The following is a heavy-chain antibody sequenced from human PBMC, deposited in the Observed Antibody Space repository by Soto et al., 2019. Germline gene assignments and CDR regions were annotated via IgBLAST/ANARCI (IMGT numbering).Heavy chain of an antibody. CDR3: ASLAPLGWFDP. Sequence: PAASVKVSCKASGGTFSSYAISWVRQAPGQGLEWMGGIIPIFGTANYAQKFQGRVTITADKSTSTAYMELSGLRSEDTAVYYCASLAPLGWFDPWGQGTLVTVSS. CDR1: GGTFSSYA. J-gene: IGHJ5*02. V-gene: IGHV1-69*06. CDR2: IIPIFGTA. D-gene: IGHD7-27*01.